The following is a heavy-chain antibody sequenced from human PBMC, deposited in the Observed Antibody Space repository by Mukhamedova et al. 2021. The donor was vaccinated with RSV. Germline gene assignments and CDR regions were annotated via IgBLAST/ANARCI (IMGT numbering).Heavy chain of an antibody. CDR3: ARPGGSGNFVYAMDD. D-gene: IGHD3-10*01. J-gene: IGHJ6*02. V-gene: IGHV1-3*01. CDR2: FNAGNGSP. Sequence: WFNAGNGSPKYSQKFQGRVTITRDTSASIVYMELTSLRSDDTAVYYCARPGGSGNFVYAMDDWGQGTTVTVSS.